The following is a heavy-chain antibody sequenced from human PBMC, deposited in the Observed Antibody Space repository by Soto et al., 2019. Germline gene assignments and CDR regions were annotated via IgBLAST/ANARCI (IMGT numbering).Heavy chain of an antibody. CDR3: AREKTLITIFGVVESDWFDP. V-gene: IGHV4-31*03. Sequence: SETLSLTCTVSGGSISSGVYYWSWIRQHPGKGLEWIGYIYYSGSTYYNPSLKSRVTISVDTSKNQFSLKLSSVTAADTAVYYCAREKTLITIFGVVESDWFDPWGQGTLVTVSS. J-gene: IGHJ5*02. CDR2: IYYSGST. D-gene: IGHD3-3*01. CDR1: GGSISSGVYY.